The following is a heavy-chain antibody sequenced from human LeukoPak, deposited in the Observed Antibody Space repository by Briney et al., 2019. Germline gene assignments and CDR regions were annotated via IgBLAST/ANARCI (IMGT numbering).Heavy chain of an antibody. D-gene: IGHD1-26*01. J-gene: IGHJ4*02. CDR1: GFTVSTNY. CDR3: EGWERPFDY. V-gene: IGHV3-53*01. CDR2: VYSDGKI. Sequence: GGSLRLSCAASGFTVSTNYMSWARQAPGKGLEWVSVVYSDGKICYADAVKGRFTISKDNSRNTLYLQMNSLRAEDTAVYYCEGWERPFDYWGQGTLVTVSS.